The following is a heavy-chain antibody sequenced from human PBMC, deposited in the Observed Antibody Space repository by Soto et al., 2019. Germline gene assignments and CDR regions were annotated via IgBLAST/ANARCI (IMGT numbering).Heavy chain of an antibody. CDR2: IIPIFGTA. D-gene: IGHD3-16*01. V-gene: IGHV1-69*06. CDR3: VLSTRVAYDFDY. Sequence: SVKVSCKASGGTFSSYAISWVRQAPGQGLEWMGGIIPIFGTANYAQKFQGRVTITADKSTSTAYMELSSLRSEDTAVYYCVLSTRVAYDFDYWGKGTRVTVS. J-gene: IGHJ4*02. CDR1: GGTFSSYA.